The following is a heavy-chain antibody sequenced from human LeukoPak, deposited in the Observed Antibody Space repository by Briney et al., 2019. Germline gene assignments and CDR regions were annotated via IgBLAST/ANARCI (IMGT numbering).Heavy chain of an antibody. D-gene: IGHD3-9*01. CDR2: ISYTGST. V-gene: IGHV4-61*08. Sequence: SETLSLTCTVSGGSINNHDYFWTWIRQPPGKGLEWIGYISYTGSTNYNPSLKSRVSLSVDTSENQFSLKLSSVTAADTAVYYCARSLYYDILTGYAYYYYMDVWGKGTTVTISS. J-gene: IGHJ6*03. CDR1: GGSINNHDYF. CDR3: ARSLYYDILTGYAYYYYMDV.